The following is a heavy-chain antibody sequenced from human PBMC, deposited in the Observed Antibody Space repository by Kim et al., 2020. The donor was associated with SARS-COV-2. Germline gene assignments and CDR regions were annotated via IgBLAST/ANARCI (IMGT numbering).Heavy chain of an antibody. D-gene: IGHD3-22*01. CDR2: VTGSGGST. J-gene: IGHJ3*02. CDR1: GFTFSTFA. CDR3: AKSSDSSPLDAFAI. V-gene: IGHV3-23*01. Sequence: GGSLRLSCVASGFTFSTFAMTWVRQAPGKGLEWVSAVTGSGGSTYYADSVKGRFTISRDNSKNTLYLQMNSLRAEDTAVYYCAKSSDSSPLDAFAIWGQGSMVTVSS.